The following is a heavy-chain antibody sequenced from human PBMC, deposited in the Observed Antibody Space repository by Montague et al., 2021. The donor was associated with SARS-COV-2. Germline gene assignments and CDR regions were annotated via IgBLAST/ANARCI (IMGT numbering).Heavy chain of an antibody. CDR3: ARLGDGVLPSPILGVGPYYSYYYMDV. V-gene: IGHV4-34*01. CDR1: GGSFSTYS. D-gene: IGHD3-10*01. CDR2: IHHGGST. Sequence: SETLSLTCAVHGGSFSTYSWNWIRQPPGKGLEWIGEIHHGGSTNYNPSPKSRVTISADTSKNQFSLKLTSVAAADTAVYYCARLGDGVLPSPILGVGPYYSYYYMDVWGKGTTVTVSS. J-gene: IGHJ6*03.